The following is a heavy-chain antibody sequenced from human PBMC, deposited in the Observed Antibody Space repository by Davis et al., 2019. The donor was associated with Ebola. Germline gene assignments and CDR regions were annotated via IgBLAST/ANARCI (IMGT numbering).Heavy chain of an antibody. D-gene: IGHD5-18*01. V-gene: IGHV4-30-2*01. J-gene: IGHJ4*02. CDR2: IYHSGST. CDR1: GGSISSGGYS. Sequence: PSETLSLTCAVSGGSISSGGYSWSWIRQPPGKGLEWIGYIYHSGSTYYNPSLKSRVTISVDRSKNQFSLKLSSVTAADTAVYYCARVGYSYGLWYFDYWGQGTLVTVSS. CDR3: ARVGYSYGLWYFDY.